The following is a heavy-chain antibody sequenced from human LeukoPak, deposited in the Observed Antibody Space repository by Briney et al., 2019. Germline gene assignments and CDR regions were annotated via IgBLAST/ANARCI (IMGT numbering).Heavy chain of an antibody. V-gene: IGHV3-23*01. CDR1: GFTFSNYA. CDR2: ISGSGDNT. J-gene: IGHJ4*02. Sequence: GGSLRLSCAASGFTFSNYAMSWVRQAPGKGLEWVSVISGSGDNTYYADSVKGRFTISRDNSKNMLYLQMNSLRAEDTAVYYCAKWKYSNSGIDDYWGQGTLVTVSS. CDR3: AKWKYSNSGIDDY. D-gene: IGHD6-6*01.